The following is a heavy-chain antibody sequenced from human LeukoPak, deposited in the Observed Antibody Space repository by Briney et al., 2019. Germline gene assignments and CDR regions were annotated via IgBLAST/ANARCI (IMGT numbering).Heavy chain of an antibody. J-gene: IGHJ4*02. D-gene: IGHD6-13*01. CDR3: ARHFVAGGKGDFDY. CDR1: GGSINGYY. CDR2: INYRGTT. Sequence: SETLSLTCTVSGGSINGYYWSWIRQPPGKGLEWIGYINYRGTTKYNPSLKSRVITSVDTSKNQLSPKLSSVTAADTAVYYCARHFVAGGKGDFDYWGQGTLVTVSS. V-gene: IGHV4-59*08.